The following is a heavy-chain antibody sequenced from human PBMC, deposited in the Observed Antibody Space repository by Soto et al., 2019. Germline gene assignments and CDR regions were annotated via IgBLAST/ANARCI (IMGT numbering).Heavy chain of an antibody. Sequence: GGSLRLSCAASGFTFSSYWMSWVRQAPGKGLEWVANIKQDGSEKYYVDSVKGRFTISRDNAKNSLYLQMNSLRAEDTAVYYCAGRYGEDPRSGYYYYYMDVWGKGTTVTVSS. CDR2: IKQDGSEK. CDR1: GFTFSSYW. J-gene: IGHJ6*03. V-gene: IGHV3-7*01. D-gene: IGHD4-17*01. CDR3: AGRYGEDPRSGYYYYYMDV.